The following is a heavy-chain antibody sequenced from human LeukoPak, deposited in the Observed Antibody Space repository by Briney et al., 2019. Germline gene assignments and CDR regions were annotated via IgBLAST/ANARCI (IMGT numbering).Heavy chain of an antibody. Sequence: PGGSLRLSCAASGFTVSSNYMSWVRQAPGKGLEWVSVIYSGGSTYYADSVKGRFTISRDNSKNTLYLQMNSLRAEDTAVYYCARYAAAAFYYYYYMDVWGKGTTVTISS. CDR2: IYSGGST. J-gene: IGHJ6*03. CDR3: ARYAAAAFYYYYYMDV. V-gene: IGHV3-66*01. D-gene: IGHD6-13*01. CDR1: GFTVSSNY.